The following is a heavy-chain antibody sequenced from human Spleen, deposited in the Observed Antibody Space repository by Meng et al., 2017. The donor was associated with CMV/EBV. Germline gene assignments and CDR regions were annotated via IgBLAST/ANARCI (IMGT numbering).Heavy chain of an antibody. CDR3: ARGQGVGGGKLGGEFDP. CDR1: SSCGYT. CDR2: TQPAATT. J-gene: IGHJ5*02. Sequence: SSCGYTWICLPHPPGKALQWLAETQPAATTTYSPSLNNRATTSADTSKNQFSPKRSSVSAAKTTLYFGARGQGVGGGKLGGEFDPWGQGTLVTVSS. V-gene: IGHV4-34*01. D-gene: IGHD2-8*01.